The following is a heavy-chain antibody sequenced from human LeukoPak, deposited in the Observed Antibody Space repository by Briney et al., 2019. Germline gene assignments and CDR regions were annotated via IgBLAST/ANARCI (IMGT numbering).Heavy chain of an antibody. CDR3: ARFLHYYDSSGKGLGYYYYYMDV. CDR1: GYTFTGYY. J-gene: IGHJ6*03. Sequence: GASVKVSCKASGYTFTGYYMHWVRQAPGQGLEWMGWINPNSGGTSYAQKFQGRVTMTRDTSTSTVYMELSSLRSEDTAVYYCARFLHYYDSSGKGLGYYYYYMDVWGKGTTVTVSS. CDR2: INPNSGGT. V-gene: IGHV1-2*02. D-gene: IGHD3-22*01.